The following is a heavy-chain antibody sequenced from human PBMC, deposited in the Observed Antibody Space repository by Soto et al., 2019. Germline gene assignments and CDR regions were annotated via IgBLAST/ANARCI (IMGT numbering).Heavy chain of an antibody. Sequence: QVQPVESGGGVVQPGRSLRLSCAASGFTFSSYAMHWVRQAPGKGLEWVAVISYDGSNKYYADSVKGRFTISRDNSKNTLYLQMNSLRAEDTAVYYCARDQTGYSSSCQDYWGQGTLVTVSS. J-gene: IGHJ4*02. CDR3: ARDQTGYSSSCQDY. D-gene: IGHD6-13*01. CDR1: GFTFSSYA. V-gene: IGHV3-30-3*01. CDR2: ISYDGSNK.